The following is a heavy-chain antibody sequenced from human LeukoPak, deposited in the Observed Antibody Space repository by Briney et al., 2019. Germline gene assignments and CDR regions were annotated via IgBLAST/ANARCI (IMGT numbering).Heavy chain of an antibody. V-gene: IGHV4-59*01. CDR3: ARANMVRGVGLFFDRNWFDP. J-gene: IGHJ5*02. Sequence: SETLSLTRTVSGDSISGFYWSWIRQPPGKGLEWIGYIYYSGSTDYNPSLKSRVTISVDTSKNQFSLKLSSVTAADTAVYYCARANMVRGVGLFFDRNWFDPWGQGTLVTVSS. CDR2: IYYSGST. D-gene: IGHD3-10*01. CDR1: GDSISGFY.